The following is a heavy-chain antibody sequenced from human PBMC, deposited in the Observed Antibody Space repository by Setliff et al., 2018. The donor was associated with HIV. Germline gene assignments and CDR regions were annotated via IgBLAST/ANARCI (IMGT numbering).Heavy chain of an antibody. CDR1: GGSISTFY. J-gene: IGHJ4*02. V-gene: IGHV4-59*01. Sequence: PSETLSLTCTVSGGSISTFYWSWIRQPPGKGLEWIGYIYYSGRTNYNPSLDSRVTMSVDTSKNQFSLKLSSVTAADTAVYYCATLDHSGGNFLAYWGQGSLVTVS. CDR2: IYYSGRT. CDR3: ATLDHSGGNFLAY. D-gene: IGHD2-21*02.